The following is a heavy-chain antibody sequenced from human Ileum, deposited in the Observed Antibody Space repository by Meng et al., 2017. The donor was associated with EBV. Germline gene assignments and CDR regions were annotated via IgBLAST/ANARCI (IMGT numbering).Heavy chain of an antibody. CDR1: GGSISSSNW. D-gene: IGHD1-14*01. Sequence: VLLQESGPGLVKPSVTLSLTCAVSGGSISSSNWWSWVRQPPGKGLEWIGKIYHSGITIYNPSLKSRVTMSVDNSKNQFSLKLNSMTAADTAAYYCARVPTGGEDHQRVWGQGTLVTVSS. CDR3: ARVPTGGEDHQRV. V-gene: IGHV4-4*02. J-gene: IGHJ4*02. CDR2: IYHSGIT.